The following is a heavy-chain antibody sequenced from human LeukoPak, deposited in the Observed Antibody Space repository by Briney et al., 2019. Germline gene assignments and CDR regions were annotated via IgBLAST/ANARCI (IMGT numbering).Heavy chain of an antibody. V-gene: IGHV3-9*01. CDR3: AKGIRGATIRDGMDV. J-gene: IGHJ6*02. Sequence: GRSLRLSCAAPGFTFDDYAMHWVRQAPGKGLEWVSGISWISDSIDYADSVKGRFTISRDNAKNSLYLQMNSLRAEDTALYYCAKGIRGATIRDGMDVWGQGTTVTVS. CDR2: ISWISDSI. CDR1: GFTFDDYA. D-gene: IGHD5-12*01.